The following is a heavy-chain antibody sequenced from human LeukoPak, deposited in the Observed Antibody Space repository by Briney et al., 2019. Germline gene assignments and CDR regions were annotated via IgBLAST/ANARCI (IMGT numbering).Heavy chain of an antibody. D-gene: IGHD1-26*01. V-gene: IGHV1-24*01. CDR2: FDPEDGET. CDR1: GYTLTELS. Sequence: ASVKVSCKVSGYTLTELSMHWVRQAPGKGLEWMGGFDPEDGETNYAQKFQGRVTMTRDTSTSTVYMELSSLRSEDTAVYYCARGLGSGSYYGYWGQGSLVTVSS. J-gene: IGHJ4*02. CDR3: ARGLGSGSYYGY.